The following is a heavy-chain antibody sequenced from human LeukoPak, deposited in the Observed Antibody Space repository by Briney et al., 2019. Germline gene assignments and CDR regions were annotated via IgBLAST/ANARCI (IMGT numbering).Heavy chain of an antibody. J-gene: IGHJ6*03. CDR1: GFTFSSYS. V-gene: IGHV3-21*01. Sequence: GGSLRLSCAASGFTFSSYSMNWVRQAPGKGLEWVSSISSSSSYIYYADSVKGRFTISRDNAKNSLYLQMNSLRAEDTAVYYCAREDMYLGHYYYYYMDVWGKGTTVTVSS. CDR3: AREDMYLGHYYYYYMDV. D-gene: IGHD7-27*01. CDR2: ISSSSSYI.